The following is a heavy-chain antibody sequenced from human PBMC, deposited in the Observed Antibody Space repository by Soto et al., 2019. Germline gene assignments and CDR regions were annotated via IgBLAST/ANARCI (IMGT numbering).Heavy chain of an antibody. Sequence: QVQLVESGGGVVQPGRSLRLSCAASGFTFSSYGMHWVRQAPGKGLEWVAVIWYDGSNKYYADSVKGRFTISRDNSKNTLYLQMNSLRAEDTAVYYCSRDGGISEPYWGQGTLVTVSS. D-gene: IGHD3-16*01. CDR2: IWYDGSNK. CDR1: GFTFSSYG. J-gene: IGHJ4*02. CDR3: SRDGGISEPY. V-gene: IGHV3-33*01.